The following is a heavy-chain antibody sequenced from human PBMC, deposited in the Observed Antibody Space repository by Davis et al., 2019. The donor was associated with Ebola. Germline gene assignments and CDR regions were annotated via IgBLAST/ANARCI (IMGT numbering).Heavy chain of an antibody. J-gene: IGHJ6*02. D-gene: IGHD2/OR15-2a*01. CDR3: ARERGLGPIDNYFFYSLDV. V-gene: IGHV1-2*02. Sequence: ASVKVSCKASGYTFTDYYMHWVRQAPGQGLEWLGWIRSYSGGTHYGQRFQGRVTMTRDTSVSTAYMELSSLTSDDTAVYYCARERGLGPIDNYFFYSLDVWGQGTPVTVSS. CDR1: GYTFTDYY. CDR2: IRSYSGGT.